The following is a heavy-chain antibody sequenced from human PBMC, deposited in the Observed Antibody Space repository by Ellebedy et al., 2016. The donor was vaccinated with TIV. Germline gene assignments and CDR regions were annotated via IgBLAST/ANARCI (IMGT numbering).Heavy chain of an antibody. CDR2: MNPKSGGT. V-gene: IGHV1-2*02. J-gene: IGHJ3*02. CDR3: ARDGLHGNSSSWFKEAADALDI. Sequence: ASVKVSXXASGYTFTGYSIHWVRQAPGQGPEWLGWMNPKSGGTKYAQKFQGRVTMTSDTSITTAHMHLSSLGSDDTAVYYSARDGLHGNSSSWFKEAADALDIWGPGTMVTVSS. CDR1: GYTFTGYS. D-gene: IGHD2/OR15-2a*01.